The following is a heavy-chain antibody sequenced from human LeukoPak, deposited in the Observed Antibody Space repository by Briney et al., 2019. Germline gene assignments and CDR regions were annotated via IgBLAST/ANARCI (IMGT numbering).Heavy chain of an antibody. V-gene: IGHV4-4*02. Sequence: PTETLSLTCAVSGGSISNTSGNCCPWVRPPPGKALECIGGIYHSGSTNYNPSLKSRVTMLLDKSKNQFSRKLSSVTAADTAVYYCARNGGNSDFDYWGQGTLVTVSS. CDR1: GGSISNTSGNC. D-gene: IGHD4-23*01. J-gene: IGHJ4*02. CDR3: ARNGGNSDFDY. CDR2: IYHSGST.